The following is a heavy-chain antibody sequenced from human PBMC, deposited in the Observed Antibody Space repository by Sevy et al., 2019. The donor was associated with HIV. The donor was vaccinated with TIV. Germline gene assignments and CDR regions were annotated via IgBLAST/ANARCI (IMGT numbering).Heavy chain of an antibody. CDR2: IYPGDSDT. CDR1: GYSFTSYW. D-gene: IGHD6-13*01. J-gene: IGHJ4*02. CDR3: ARRADRVLYGSSWYYFDY. V-gene: IGHV5-51*01. Sequence: GESLKISCKGSGYSFTSYWIGWVRQMPGKGLEWMGIIYPGDSDTRYSQSFQGQVTISADKSISTAYLQWSSLKASDTARYYCARRADRVLYGSSWYYFDYWGQGTLVTVSS.